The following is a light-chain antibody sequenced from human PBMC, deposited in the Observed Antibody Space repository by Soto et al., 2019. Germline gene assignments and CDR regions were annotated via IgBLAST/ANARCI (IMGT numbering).Light chain of an antibody. V-gene: IGLV2-14*01. Sequence: SALTQPASVSGSPGQSITISCTGTSSDVGGYNYVSWYQQHPVKAPKLMIYDVTNRPSGVSDRSSGSKSGNTASLTISGLQAEDEADYYCSSYTSSSTPYVFGTGTKVTVL. CDR3: SSYTSSSTPYV. J-gene: IGLJ1*01. CDR1: SSDVGGYNY. CDR2: DVT.